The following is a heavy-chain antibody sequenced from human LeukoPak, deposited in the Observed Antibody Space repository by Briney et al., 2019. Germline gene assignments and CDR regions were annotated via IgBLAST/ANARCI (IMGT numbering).Heavy chain of an antibody. Sequence: GGSLRLSCAASGFTFSSYGMSWVRQAPGKGLEWVSSITNLGSYISYADSVKGRFTISRDNAKNSLYLQMNSLRAEDTAVYYCAELGITMIGGVWGKGTTVTISS. J-gene: IGHJ6*04. CDR3: AELGITMIGGV. D-gene: IGHD3-10*02. V-gene: IGHV3-21*01. CDR1: GFTFSSYG. CDR2: ITNLGSYI.